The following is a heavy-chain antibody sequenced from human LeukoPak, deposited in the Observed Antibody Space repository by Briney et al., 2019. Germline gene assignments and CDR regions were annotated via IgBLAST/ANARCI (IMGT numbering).Heavy chain of an antibody. CDR2: IRYDGSNK. V-gene: IGHV3-30*02. Sequence: GGSLRLSCTASGFTVSSNYMSWVRQAPGKGLEWVAFIRYDGSNKYYADSVKGRFTISRDNSKNTLYLQMNSLRAEDTAVYYCANDLSGYYYGMDVWGQGTTVTVSS. CDR3: ANDLSGYYYGMDV. CDR1: GFTVSSNY. D-gene: IGHD3-10*01. J-gene: IGHJ6*02.